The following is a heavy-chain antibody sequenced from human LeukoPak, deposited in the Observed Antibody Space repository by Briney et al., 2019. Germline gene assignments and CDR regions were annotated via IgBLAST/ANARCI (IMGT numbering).Heavy chain of an antibody. CDR2: ISACNGNT. J-gene: IGHJ4*02. V-gene: IGHV1-18*01. Sequence: ASVKVSCKASGYTFTSYGISWVRQAPGQGPEWMGWISACNGNTKYAQKLPGRVTMTTDTSTSTAYMELRRLRSDDTAVYYCARDWVAAGTRGCDYWGQGTLVTVSS. CDR3: ARDWVAAGTRGCDY. D-gene: IGHD6-13*01. CDR1: GYTFTSYG.